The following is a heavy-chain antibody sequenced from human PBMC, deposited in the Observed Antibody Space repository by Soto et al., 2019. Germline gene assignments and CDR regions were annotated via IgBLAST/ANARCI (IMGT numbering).Heavy chain of an antibody. J-gene: IGHJ3*02. CDR3: ARDRGGSYRDAFDI. Sequence: GASVKVSCKASGYTFTSYGISWVRRAPGQGLEWMGWISAYNGNTNYAQKLQGRVTMTTDTSTSTAYMELRSLRSDDTAVYYCARDRGGSYRDAFDIWGQGTMVTVSS. D-gene: IGHD1-26*01. CDR2: ISAYNGNT. V-gene: IGHV1-18*01. CDR1: GYTFTSYG.